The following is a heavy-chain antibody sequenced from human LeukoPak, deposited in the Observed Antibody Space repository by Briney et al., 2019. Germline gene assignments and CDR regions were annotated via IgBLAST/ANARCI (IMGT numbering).Heavy chain of an antibody. J-gene: IGHJ5*02. Sequence: SETLSLTCTVSGGSISGSSYYWGWIRQPPGKGLEWIGSIYYSGSTYYNPSLKSRVTISVDTSKNQFSLKLSSVTAADTAVYYCARRPIVGATEYNWFDPWGQGTLVTVSS. D-gene: IGHD1-26*01. CDR3: ARRPIVGATEYNWFDP. V-gene: IGHV4-39*01. CDR2: IYYSGST. CDR1: GGSISGSSYY.